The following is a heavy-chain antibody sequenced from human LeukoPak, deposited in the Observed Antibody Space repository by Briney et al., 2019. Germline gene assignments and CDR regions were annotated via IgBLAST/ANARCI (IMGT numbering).Heavy chain of an antibody. Sequence: PGGSLRLSCAASGFTFSSQPMHWVRQTPGKGLEWVALISFAGKNKFYGDSVIGRFTISRDNTKNTLFLQMNSLRAEDMGVYYCVRPMTTTRNFEHWGQGTLVTVSS. V-gene: IGHV3-30*03. CDR1: GFTFSSQP. D-gene: IGHD1-1*01. J-gene: IGHJ4*02. CDR2: ISFAGKNK. CDR3: VRPMTTTRNFEH.